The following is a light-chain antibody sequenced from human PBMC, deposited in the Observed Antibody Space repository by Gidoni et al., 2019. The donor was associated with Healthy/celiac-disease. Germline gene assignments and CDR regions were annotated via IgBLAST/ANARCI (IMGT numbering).Light chain of an antibody. V-gene: IGLV3-25*03. Sequence: SYDLTQPPSVSVSPGQTARITCTGDALPKQYAYWYQQKPGQAPVLVIYKDSERPSGIPERFSGSSSRTTVTLTISGSQAEDEDDYDCQSADSSGTYLVFGGGTKLTVL. CDR1: ALPKQY. J-gene: IGLJ2*01. CDR3: QSADSSGTYLV. CDR2: KDS.